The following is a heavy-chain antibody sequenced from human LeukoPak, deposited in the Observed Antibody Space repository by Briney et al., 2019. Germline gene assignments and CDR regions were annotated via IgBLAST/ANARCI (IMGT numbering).Heavy chain of an antibody. Sequence: PSETLSLTCAVSSGSITSSDWWTWVRQPPGKGLEWVGEISHSGTTNYNPSLKTRVTISLDISNNQFSLKLSSVTAADTAVYYCARGGNYIFDYWGQGTLVTVSS. CDR2: ISHSGTT. CDR3: ARGGNYIFDY. CDR1: SGSITSSDW. J-gene: IGHJ4*02. D-gene: IGHD1-26*01. V-gene: IGHV4-4*02.